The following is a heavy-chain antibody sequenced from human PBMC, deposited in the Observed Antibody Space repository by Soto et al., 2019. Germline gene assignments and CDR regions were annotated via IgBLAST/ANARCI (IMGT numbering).Heavy chain of an antibody. Sequence: ASVKVSCKASGYTFTSYAMHWVRQAPGHRLEWMGWINAGNGNTKYSQKFQGRVTITRDTSASTAYMELSSLRSEDTAVYCCARDKWGCSSTSCYLVYYYYGMDVWGQGPTVTVCS. CDR3: ARDKWGCSSTSCYLVYYYYGMDV. CDR1: GYTFTSYA. CDR2: INAGNGNT. D-gene: IGHD2-2*01. V-gene: IGHV1-3*01. J-gene: IGHJ6*02.